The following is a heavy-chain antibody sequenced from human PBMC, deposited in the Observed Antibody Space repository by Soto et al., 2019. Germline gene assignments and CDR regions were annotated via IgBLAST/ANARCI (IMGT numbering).Heavy chain of an antibody. CDR1: SGSFSTYY. CDR2: INDRGTT. Sequence: PSETLSLTCSVSSGSFSTYYWSWIRQTPGKGLEWIGYINDRGTTTYNPSLKSRVTISADTSKAQFSLSLSSVTAADTAVYYCARQYSRGNFFRATTDVWGQGAAVTVSS. J-gene: IGHJ6*02. V-gene: IGHV4-59*08. D-gene: IGHD2-21*01. CDR3: ARQYSRGNFFRATTDV.